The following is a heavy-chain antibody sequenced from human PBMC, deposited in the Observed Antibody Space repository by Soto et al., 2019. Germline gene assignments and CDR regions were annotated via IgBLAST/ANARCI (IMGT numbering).Heavy chain of an antibody. CDR3: AREAFSYDSSGSPDFDY. CDR2: INPNSGGT. D-gene: IGHD3-22*01. V-gene: IGHV1-2*02. J-gene: IGHJ4*02. Sequence: ASVKVSCKASGYTFTVYYMHGVLQSPLQWLDWMGWINPNSGGTNYAQKFQGRVTMTRDTSISTAYMELSRLRSDDTAVYYCAREAFSYDSSGSPDFDYWGQGTLVTVSS. CDR1: GYTFTVYY.